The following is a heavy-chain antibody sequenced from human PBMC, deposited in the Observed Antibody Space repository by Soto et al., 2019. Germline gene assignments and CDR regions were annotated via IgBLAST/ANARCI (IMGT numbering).Heavy chain of an antibody. J-gene: IGHJ3*02. CDR1: GFTFSSYA. CDR3: AKDYPDYGGNPRGVGAFDI. D-gene: IGHD4-17*01. V-gene: IGHV3-23*01. Sequence: RGSLRLSCAASGFTFSSYAMSWVRQAPGKGLEWVSSISGSGGRAYYADSVKGRFTISRDSSKNTLYLQMNSLRAEDTAVYYCAKDYPDYGGNPRGVGAFDIWGQGTMVTVSS. CDR2: ISGSGGRA.